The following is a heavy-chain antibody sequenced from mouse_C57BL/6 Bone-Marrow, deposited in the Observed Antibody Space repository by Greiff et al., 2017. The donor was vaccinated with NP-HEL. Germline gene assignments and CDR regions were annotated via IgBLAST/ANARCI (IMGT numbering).Heavy chain of an antibody. J-gene: IGHJ2*01. V-gene: IGHV5-4*01. Sequence: EVKLVESGGGLVKPGGSLKLSCAASGFTFSSSAMSWVRQTPEKRLAWVATISDGGSYTYYPDNLKGRFTISRDNAKNNLYLQMSHRKSEDTAMYYCAREDYGSRGDYWGQGTTLTVSS. D-gene: IGHD1-1*01. CDR1: GFTFSSSA. CDR2: ISDGGSYT. CDR3: AREDYGSRGDY.